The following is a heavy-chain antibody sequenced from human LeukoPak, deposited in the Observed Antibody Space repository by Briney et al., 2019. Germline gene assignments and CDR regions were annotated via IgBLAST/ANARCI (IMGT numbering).Heavy chain of an antibody. D-gene: IGHD3-16*01. Sequence: GGSLRLSCAASGFTFSSYEMNWVRQAPGKGLEWVSYISSSDSTIYYADSVKGRFTISRDNAKNSLYLQMNSLRAEDTAVYYCARVPYDYVWGSYGGDYYFDYWGQGTLVTVSS. CDR1: GFTFSSYE. CDR3: ARVPYDYVWGSYGGDYYFDY. V-gene: IGHV3-48*03. J-gene: IGHJ4*02. CDR2: ISSSDSTI.